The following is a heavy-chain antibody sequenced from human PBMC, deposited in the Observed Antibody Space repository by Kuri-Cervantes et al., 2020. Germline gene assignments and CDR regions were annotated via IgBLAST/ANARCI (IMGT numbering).Heavy chain of an antibody. J-gene: IGHJ4*02. CDR3: AGRDY. V-gene: IGHV3-9*01. CDR1: GSTFDDYA. Sequence: SLKISCASSGSTFDDYAMHWVRQAPGKGLEWVSGISWNSGSIGYADSVKGRFTISRDNAKNSLYLQMNSLRAEDTAVYYCAGRDYWGQGTLVTVSS. CDR2: ISWNSGSI.